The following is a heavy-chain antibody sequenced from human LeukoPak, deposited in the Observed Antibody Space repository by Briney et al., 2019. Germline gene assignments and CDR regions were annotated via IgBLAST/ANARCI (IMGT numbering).Heavy chain of an antibody. J-gene: IGHJ4*02. CDR2: IYSGGST. CDR1: AFTVSSNY. Sequence: GGSLRLSCAASAFTVSSNYMSWVRQAPGKGLEWVSVIYSGGSTYYADSVKGRFTISRDNSKNTLYLQMNSLRAEDTAVYYCAREDAPGWYGYWGQGTLVTVSS. V-gene: IGHV3-53*01. D-gene: IGHD6-19*01. CDR3: AREDAPGWYGY.